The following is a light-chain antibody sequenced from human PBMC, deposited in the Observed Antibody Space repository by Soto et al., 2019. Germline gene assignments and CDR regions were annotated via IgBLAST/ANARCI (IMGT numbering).Light chain of an antibody. CDR1: QCSSNH. V-gene: IGKV1-39*01. J-gene: IGKJ2*01. Sequence: DIQMTQAPSSLSASVGDTVTITGRPSQCSSNHLNLYQQKPGKAPKFLIYAASSFVNGVPSRFSSSRSGTDFALTISSLQPDDFATYFCQQSYSMPYTFGQGARLESK. CDR3: QQSYSMPYT. CDR2: AAS.